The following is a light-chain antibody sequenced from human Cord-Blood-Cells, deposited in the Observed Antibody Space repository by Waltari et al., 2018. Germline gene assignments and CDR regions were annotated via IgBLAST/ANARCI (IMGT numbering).Light chain of an antibody. Sequence: DIQLTQSPSFLSASVGDRVTITCRASQGISSYLAWYQQKPGKAPKLLIYAASTLQSAVPSRFSGSGSEAEFTLTLSNLQHEDFATYYGQQHNTYWITFGQGTRLEIK. CDR1: QGISSY. CDR3: QQHNTYWIT. J-gene: IGKJ5*01. CDR2: AAS. V-gene: IGKV1-9*01.